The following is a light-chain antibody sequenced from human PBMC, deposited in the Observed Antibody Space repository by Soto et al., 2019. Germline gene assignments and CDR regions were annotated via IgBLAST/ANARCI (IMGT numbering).Light chain of an antibody. Sequence: TQPPATVYVSAGVGATLSCRASQNVGSNIAWYPQRSGQAPSLLIYGASTSATGVPSKFSGSGSGTVFTLTLSSLHSADFAVYSCLQYDNWPPSLTFGGWTKVEIK. J-gene: IGKJ4*01. V-gene: IGKV3-15*01. CDR1: QNVGSN. CDR2: GAS. CDR3: LQYDNWPPSLT.